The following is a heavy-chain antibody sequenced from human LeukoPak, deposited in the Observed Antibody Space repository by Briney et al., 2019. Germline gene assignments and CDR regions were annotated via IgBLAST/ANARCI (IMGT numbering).Heavy chain of an antibody. D-gene: IGHD3-22*01. V-gene: IGHV1-8*01. J-gene: IGHJ3*02. CDR1: GYTFTSYD. CDR3: ARGHIPYDSSGYGNDAFDI. Sequence: GALVKVSCKASGYTFTSYDINWVRQATGQGLEWMGWMNPNSGNTGYAQKFQGRVTMTRNTSISTAYMELSSLRSEDTAVYYCARGHIPYDSSGYGNDAFDIWGQGTMVTVSS. CDR2: MNPNSGNT.